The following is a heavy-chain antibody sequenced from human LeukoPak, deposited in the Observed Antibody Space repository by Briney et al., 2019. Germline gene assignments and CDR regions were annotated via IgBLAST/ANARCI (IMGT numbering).Heavy chain of an antibody. Sequence: GESLRLSCAASGFTVSSNYMSWVRQAPGKGLEWVSVIYSGGSTYYADSVKGRFTISRDNSKNTLYLQMNSLRAEDTAVYYCARGVRGVINNNWFDPWGQGTLVTVSS. D-gene: IGHD3-10*01. CDR2: IYSGGST. CDR1: GFTVSSNY. V-gene: IGHV3-53*01. J-gene: IGHJ5*02. CDR3: ARGVRGVINNNWFDP.